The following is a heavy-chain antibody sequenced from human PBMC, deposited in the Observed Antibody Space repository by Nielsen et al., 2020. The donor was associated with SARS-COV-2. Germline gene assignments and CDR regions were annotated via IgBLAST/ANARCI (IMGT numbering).Heavy chain of an antibody. CDR3: ARHPQGTLDY. Sequence: GESLKISCAASGFTFSSYGMHWVRQAPGKGLEWVAVIWYDGSNKYYADSVKGRFTISKDNAKNSLYLQLNSLRVEDTAIYYCARHPQGTLDYWGQGTLVTVSS. V-gene: IGHV3-33*01. J-gene: IGHJ4*02. D-gene: IGHD3-10*01. CDR1: GFTFSSYG. CDR2: IWYDGSNK.